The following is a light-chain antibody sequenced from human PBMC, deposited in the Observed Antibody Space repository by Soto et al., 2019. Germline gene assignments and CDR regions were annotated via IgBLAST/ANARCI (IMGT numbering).Light chain of an antibody. V-gene: IGLV2-8*01. CDR1: SSDVGNYNF. CDR3: GSYAGNNNYV. Sequence: QSVLTQPPSASGSPGQSVTISCTGTSSDVGNYNFVSWYQQHPDKAPKLMIYDVSKRPSGVPDRFSGSKSGNTASLTVSGLQAEDEAAYYCGSYAGNNNYVFGTGTKVTVL. CDR2: DVS. J-gene: IGLJ1*01.